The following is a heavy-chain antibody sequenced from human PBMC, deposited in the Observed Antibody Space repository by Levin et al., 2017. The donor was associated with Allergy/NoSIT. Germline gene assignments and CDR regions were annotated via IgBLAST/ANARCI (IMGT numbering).Heavy chain of an antibody. Sequence: LSLTCAASGFTFSSYSMNWVRQAPGKGLEWVSSISSSSSYIYYADSVKGRFTISRDNAKNSLYLQMNSLRAEDTAVYYCARGLDCSGGSCYFDYWGQGTLVTVSS. D-gene: IGHD2-15*01. CDR1: GFTFSSYS. V-gene: IGHV3-21*06. CDR3: ARGLDCSGGSCYFDY. J-gene: IGHJ4*02. CDR2: ISSSSSYI.